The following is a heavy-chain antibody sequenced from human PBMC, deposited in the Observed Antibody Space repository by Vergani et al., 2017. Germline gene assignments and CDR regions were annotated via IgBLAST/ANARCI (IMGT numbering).Heavy chain of an antibody. CDR1: GYTFTDHY. Sequence: EVQLVQSGAEVKKPGATMKISCKVSGYTFTDHYMHWVKQAPGKGLEWMGLVDPEDGETIYAEKFKGRVTIAADTSTDTAHLEWSSLRSEDTAVYYCATPQAVTTGGMEVWGQGTTVIVSS. J-gene: IGHJ6*02. D-gene: IGHD4-17*01. V-gene: IGHV1-69-2*01. CDR3: ATPQAVTTGGMEV. CDR2: VDPEDGET.